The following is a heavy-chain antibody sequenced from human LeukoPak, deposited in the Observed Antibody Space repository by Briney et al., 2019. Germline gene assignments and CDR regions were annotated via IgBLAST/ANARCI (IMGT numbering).Heavy chain of an antibody. D-gene: IGHD6-6*01. J-gene: IGHJ3*02. Sequence: ASVKVSCKASGYTFTSYYMHWVRQAPGQGLEWMGIINPSGGSTSYAQKFQGRVTMTTDTSTSTAYMELRSLRSDDTAAYYCASYSSSSGEAFDIWGQGTMVTVSS. CDR2: INPSGGST. CDR1: GYTFTSYY. CDR3: ASYSSSSGEAFDI. V-gene: IGHV1-46*01.